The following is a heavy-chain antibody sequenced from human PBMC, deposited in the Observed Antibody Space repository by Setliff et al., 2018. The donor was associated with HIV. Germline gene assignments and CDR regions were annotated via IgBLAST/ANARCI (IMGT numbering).Heavy chain of an antibody. CDR1: GFTFTDHY. D-gene: IGHD2-15*01. CDR2: SRNKVNSYTI. V-gene: IGHV3-72*01. Sequence: GESLKISCAASGFTFTDHYMEWVRQAPGKGLEWVGRSRNKVNSYTIEYGASVKGRFTISRDNSKNSLYLQMNNLNVEDSALYYCARGYCIGDSCRHNMDVWGKGTTVTVSS. CDR3: ARGYCIGDSCRHNMDV. J-gene: IGHJ6*03.